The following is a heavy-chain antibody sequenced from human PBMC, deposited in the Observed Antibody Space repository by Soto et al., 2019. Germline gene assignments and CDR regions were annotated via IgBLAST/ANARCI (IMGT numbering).Heavy chain of an antibody. CDR3: TRDPSSSISDGYYFDY. D-gene: IGHD6-13*01. CDR2: ISSSSSYI. CDR1: GFTFSSYS. Sequence: GGSLRLSCAASGFTFSSYSMNWVRQAPGKGLEWVSSISSSSSYIYYADSVKGRFTISRDNAKNSLYLQMNSLRAEDTAVYYWTRDPSSSISDGYYFDYWGQGTLVTVSS. J-gene: IGHJ4*02. V-gene: IGHV3-21*01.